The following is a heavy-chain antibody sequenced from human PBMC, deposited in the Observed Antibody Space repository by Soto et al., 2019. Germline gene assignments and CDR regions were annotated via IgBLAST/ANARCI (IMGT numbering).Heavy chain of an antibody. J-gene: IGHJ6*03. CDR3: ARSVTTNYYYYYMDV. CDR2: INHSGST. CDR1: GGSFSGYY. Sequence: QVQLQQWGAGLLKPSETLSLTCAVYGGSFSGYYWSWIRQPPGKGLEWIGEINHSGSTNYNPSLKSRVTISVDTSKNQFTLTLSSVTAADTAVYYCARSVTTNYYYYYMDVWGKGTTVTVSS. V-gene: IGHV4-34*01. D-gene: IGHD4-17*01.